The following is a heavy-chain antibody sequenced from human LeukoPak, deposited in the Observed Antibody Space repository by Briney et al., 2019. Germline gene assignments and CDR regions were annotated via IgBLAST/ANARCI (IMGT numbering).Heavy chain of an antibody. CDR1: GGSISSSSYY. CDR3: ARLVTAMVVFDY. CDR2: IYYSGST. Sequence: PSETLSLTCTVSGGSISSSSYYWGWIRQPPGKGGEWIERIYYSGSTYYTPSLNSRVTISVDTSNNQFSLKLSSVTAADTAVYYCARLVTAMVVFDYWGQGTLVTVSS. J-gene: IGHJ4*02. V-gene: IGHV4-39*01. D-gene: IGHD5-18*01.